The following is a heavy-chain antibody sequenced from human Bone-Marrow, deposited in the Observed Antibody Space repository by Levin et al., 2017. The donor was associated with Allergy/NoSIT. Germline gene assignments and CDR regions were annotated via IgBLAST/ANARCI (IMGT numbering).Heavy chain of an antibody. D-gene: IGHD5-12*01. CDR3: TRDGILGYSGYDLYSDYYYYYGMDV. CDR1: GFTFGDYA. V-gene: IGHV3-49*03. J-gene: IGHJ6*02. Sequence: GESLKISCTASGFTFGDYAMSWFRQAPGKGLEWVGFIRIKAYGGTTEYAASVKGRFTISRDDSKSIAYLQMNSLKTEDTAVYYCTRDGILGYSGYDLYSDYYYYYGMDVWGQGTTVTVSS. CDR2: IRIKAYGGTT.